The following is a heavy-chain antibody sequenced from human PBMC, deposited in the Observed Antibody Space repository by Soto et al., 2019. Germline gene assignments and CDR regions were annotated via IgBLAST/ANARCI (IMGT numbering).Heavy chain of an antibody. V-gene: IGHV3-13*04. CDR2: IGLAGDK. CDR1: GFTFSNYE. D-gene: IGHD3-22*01. J-gene: IGHJ3*01. CDR3: ARDQLYYNDISGRPLNAFDV. Sequence: GGSLRLSCAASGFTFSNYEMHWVRQAPGKGLEWVSGIGLAGDKYYPGSLRGRFTISRDNAKNSLYLQMNSLRAEDTAVYYCARDQLYYNDISGRPLNAFDVWGQGTMVTXSS.